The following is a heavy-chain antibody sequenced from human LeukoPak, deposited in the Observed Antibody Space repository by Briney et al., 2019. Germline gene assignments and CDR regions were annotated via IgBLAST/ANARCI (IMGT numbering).Heavy chain of an antibody. V-gene: IGHV3-33*01. J-gene: IGHJ4*02. CDR1: GFTFSSYG. Sequence: GGSLRLSCAASGFTFSSYGMHWVRQAPGKGLEWVAVIWYDGSNKYYADSVKGRFTISRDNSKNTLYLQMNSLKTEDTAVYYCTTVRLPDYGDYGGIYFDYWGQGTLVTVSS. CDR3: TTVRLPDYGDYGGIYFDY. D-gene: IGHD4-17*01. CDR2: IWYDGSNK.